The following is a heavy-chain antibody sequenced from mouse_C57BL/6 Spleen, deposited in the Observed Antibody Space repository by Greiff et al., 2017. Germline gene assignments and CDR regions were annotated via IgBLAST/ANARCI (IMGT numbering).Heavy chain of an antibody. CDR1: GYTFTDYE. D-gene: IGHD1-1*01. Sequence: QVQLQQSGAELVRPGASVTLSCKASGYTFTDYEMHWVKQTPVHGLEWIGALDPETGGTAYNQKFKGKAILTADKSSSTAYMELRSLTSEDSAVYYCTNYYGSIHAMDYWGQGTSVTVSS. V-gene: IGHV1-15*01. CDR3: TNYYGSIHAMDY. J-gene: IGHJ4*01. CDR2: LDPETGGT.